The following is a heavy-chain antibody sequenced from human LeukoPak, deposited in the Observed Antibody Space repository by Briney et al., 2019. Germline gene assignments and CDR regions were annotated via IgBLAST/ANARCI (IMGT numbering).Heavy chain of an antibody. D-gene: IGHD6-19*01. CDR1: GYTFSDYY. V-gene: IGHV1-2*02. CDR2: INSNSGGT. Sequence: ASVQVSCKSSGYTFSDYYIHWVRQAPGQGLEWMGWINSNSGGTNYAQKFQGRVTMTRDTPINTAYMELSRLRSDDTAVYYCASDKGTEYSSGWFIYAFDIWGQGTMVTVSS. J-gene: IGHJ3*02. CDR3: ASDKGTEYSSGWFIYAFDI.